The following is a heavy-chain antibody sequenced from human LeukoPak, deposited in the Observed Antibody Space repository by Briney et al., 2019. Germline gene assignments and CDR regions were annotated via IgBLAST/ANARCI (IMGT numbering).Heavy chain of an antibody. D-gene: IGHD3-10*01. Sequence: QLQLKESDPGLVKPSETLSPTCTVSGGSISSSSYYWGLIRQPPGKGLQRIGSIYYSGSTYYNPSLKSRVTISVDTSKNQFSLKLSSVTAADTAVYYCARQRHYGSGSYPDYWGQGTLVTVSS. V-gene: IGHV4-39*01. J-gene: IGHJ4*02. CDR1: GGSISSSSYY. CDR2: IYYSGST. CDR3: ARQRHYGSGSYPDY.